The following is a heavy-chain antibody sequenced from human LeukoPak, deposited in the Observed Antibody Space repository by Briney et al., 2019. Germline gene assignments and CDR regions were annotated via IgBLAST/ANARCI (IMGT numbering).Heavy chain of an antibody. V-gene: IGHV3-30*18. D-gene: IGHD5-18*01. Sequence: GGSLRLSCAASGFTFSSYGMHWVRQAPGKGLEWVAVISYDGSNKYYADSVKGRFTISRDNSKNTLYPQMNSLRAEDTAVYYCAKGLRSGYSYGAYIDYWGQGTLVTVSS. J-gene: IGHJ4*02. CDR3: AKGLRSGYSYGAYIDY. CDR1: GFTFSSYG. CDR2: ISYDGSNK.